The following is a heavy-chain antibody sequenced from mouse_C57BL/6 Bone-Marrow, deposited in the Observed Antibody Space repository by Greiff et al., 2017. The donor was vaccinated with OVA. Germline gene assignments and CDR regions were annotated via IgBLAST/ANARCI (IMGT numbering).Heavy chain of an antibody. CDR3: ARNPYDGAMDY. CDR1: GFSLTSYG. D-gene: IGHD2-12*01. Sequence: VQLQQSGPGLVQPSQSLSLTCTVSGFSLTSYGVHWVRQSPGKGLEWLGVIWSGGSTVYNAAFISRLSISKDNSKSQVFFIMNSLQADDTAIYYSARNPYDGAMDYWGQGTSVTVSS. V-gene: IGHV2-2*01. J-gene: IGHJ4*01. CDR2: IWSGGST.